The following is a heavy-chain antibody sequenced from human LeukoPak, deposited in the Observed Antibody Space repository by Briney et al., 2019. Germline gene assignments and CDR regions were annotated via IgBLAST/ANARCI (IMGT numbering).Heavy chain of an antibody. CDR2: ISSSGSTI. J-gene: IGHJ6*03. D-gene: IGHD4-17*01. CDR3: ASGDPTVFASVYYYYMDV. CDR1: GFTFSDYY. Sequence: PGGSLRLSCAASGFTFSDYYMSWIRQAPGKGLEWVSYISSSGSTIYYADSVKGRFTISRDNAKNSLYLQMNSLRAEDTAVYYCASGDPTVFASVYYYYMDVWGKGTTVTISS. V-gene: IGHV3-11*04.